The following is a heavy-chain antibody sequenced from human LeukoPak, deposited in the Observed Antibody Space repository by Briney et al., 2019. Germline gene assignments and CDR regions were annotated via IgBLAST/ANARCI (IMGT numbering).Heavy chain of an antibody. CDR2: ISYSGNT. V-gene: IGHV4-39*01. D-gene: IGHD3-10*01. J-gene: IGHJ4*02. CDR3: ARRGISMIRGLITYYFDY. Sequence: SEALSLTCSVSGGSISSSNYFWGWVRQPPGKGLEWIGIISYSGNTYYNPSLKSRVTIFADTSKNQFSLKLSSVTAADTAVYYCARRGISMIRGLITYYFDYWGQGSLVTVSS. CDR1: GGSISSSNYF.